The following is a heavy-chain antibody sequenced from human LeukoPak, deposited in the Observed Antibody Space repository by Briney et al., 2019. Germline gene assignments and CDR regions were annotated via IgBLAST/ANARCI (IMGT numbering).Heavy chain of an antibody. Sequence: GGSLRLSCAASGFTFSSYGMHWVRQAPGKGLEWVAVISYDGSNKYYADSVKGRFTISRDNSKNTLYLQMNSTRAEDTAVYYCAKGYYYDSSGSMDLGYWGQGTLVTVSS. J-gene: IGHJ4*02. V-gene: IGHV3-30*18. CDR3: AKGYYYDSSGSMDLGY. CDR2: ISYDGSNK. CDR1: GFTFSSYG. D-gene: IGHD3-22*01.